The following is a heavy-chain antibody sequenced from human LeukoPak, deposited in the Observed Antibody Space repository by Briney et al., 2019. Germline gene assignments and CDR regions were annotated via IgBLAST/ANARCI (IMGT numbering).Heavy chain of an antibody. D-gene: IGHD3-22*01. Sequence: GGSLRLSCAASGFTFSSYGMHWVRQAPGKGLEWVAFIRYDGSNKYYADSVKGRFTISRDNSKNTLYLQMNSLRAEDTAVYYCAKDRRARGYYDSSGPRAPWFDPWGQGTLVTVSS. CDR2: IRYDGSNK. V-gene: IGHV3-30*02. J-gene: IGHJ5*02. CDR3: AKDRRARGYYDSSGPRAPWFDP. CDR1: GFTFSSYG.